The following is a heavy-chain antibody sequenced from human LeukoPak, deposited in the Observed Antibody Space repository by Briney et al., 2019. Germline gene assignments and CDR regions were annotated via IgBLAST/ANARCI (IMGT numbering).Heavy chain of an antibody. V-gene: IGHV1-69*05. J-gene: IGHJ4*02. Sequence: SVKVSCKASGGTFSSYAISWVRQAPGQGLEWMGGIIPIFGTANYAQKLQGRVTITTDESTSTAYMELSSLRSEDTAVYYCAGGEMATSTHVSLDYWGQGTLVTVSS. CDR1: GGTFSSYA. CDR2: IIPIFGTA. D-gene: IGHD5-24*01. CDR3: AGGEMATSTHVSLDY.